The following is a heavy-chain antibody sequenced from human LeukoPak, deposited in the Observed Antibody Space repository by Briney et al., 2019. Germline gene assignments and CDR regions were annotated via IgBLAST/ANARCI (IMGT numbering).Heavy chain of an antibody. V-gene: IGHV5-51*01. Sequence: GESLKISCKGSGYTFSSYWIAWVRQMPGRGLEWMGIVYPGGSDTRYSPSFQGQVTMSADKSISTVYLQWSSLKASDTAMYYCARRSQYRYGSSGYHYAMDVWGQGTTVTVSS. D-gene: IGHD3-22*01. CDR3: ARRSQYRYGSSGYHYAMDV. J-gene: IGHJ6*02. CDR1: GYTFSSYW. CDR2: VYPGGSDT.